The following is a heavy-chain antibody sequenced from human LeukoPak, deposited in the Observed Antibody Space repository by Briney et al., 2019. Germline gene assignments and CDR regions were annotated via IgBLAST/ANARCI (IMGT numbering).Heavy chain of an antibody. CDR3: AREVSGFDV. CDR2: ISATGSVI. D-gene: IGHD2/OR15-2a*01. Sequence: PGGSLRLSCAVSGFTFSTYAMNWVRQAPEKGLEWIAYISATGSVIYYADSVKGRFTISRDGAKNWLYLQLTSLRAEDTAVYYCAREVSGFDVWGQGTMVAVSS. V-gene: IGHV3-48*01. CDR1: GFTFSTYA. J-gene: IGHJ3*01.